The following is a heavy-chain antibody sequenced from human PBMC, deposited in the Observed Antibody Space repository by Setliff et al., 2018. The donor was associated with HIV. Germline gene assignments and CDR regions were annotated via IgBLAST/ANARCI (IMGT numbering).Heavy chain of an antibody. D-gene: IGHD4-17*01. CDR2: INTNTGNP. Sequence: ASVKVSCKASGYTFTTYSINWVRQAPGQGLEWMGWINTNTGNPTYAQAFTGRFVFSVDTPVSTAYLQIFSLKTEDTAVYYCTREVLRFDYWGQGTLVTVSS. CDR3: TREVLRFDY. V-gene: IGHV7-4-1*01. CDR1: GYTFTTYS. J-gene: IGHJ4*02.